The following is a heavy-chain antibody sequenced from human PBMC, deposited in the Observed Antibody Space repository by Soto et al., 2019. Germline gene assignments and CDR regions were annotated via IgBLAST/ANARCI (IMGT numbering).Heavy chain of an antibody. J-gene: IGHJ4*02. V-gene: IGHV1-2*04. D-gene: IGHD3-3*01. CDR1: GYTFTGYY. Sequence: EASVKVSCKASGYTFTGYYMHWVRQAPGQGLEWMGWINPNSGGTNYAQKFQGWVTMTRDTSISTAYMELSRLRSDDTAVYYCARGKRFLEWSFDYWGQGTLVTVSS. CDR3: ARGKRFLEWSFDY. CDR2: INPNSGGT.